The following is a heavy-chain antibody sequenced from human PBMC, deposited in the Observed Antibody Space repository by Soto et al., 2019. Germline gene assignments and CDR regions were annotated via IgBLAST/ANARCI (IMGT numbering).Heavy chain of an antibody. J-gene: IGHJ5*02. CDR3: HVSNGAWLQPP. D-gene: IGHD2-8*01. Sequence: QVQLVESGGGLIKPGGSLRLSCAASGFTFSAYYMGWIRQAPGKGLEWVSCISINGRTIQYADSVKARFTITRDNDKNSQSLQMSSLRADDTAGDYYHVSNGAWLQPPWGQGTLVTVSS. CDR1: GFTFSAYY. CDR2: ISINGRTI. V-gene: IGHV3-11*01.